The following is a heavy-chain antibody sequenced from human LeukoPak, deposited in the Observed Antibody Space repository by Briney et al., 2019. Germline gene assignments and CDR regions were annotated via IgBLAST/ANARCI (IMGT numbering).Heavy chain of an antibody. CDR3: AREPLYCSGGSCYVGLGIDY. V-gene: IGHV4-61*02. CDR2: IYTSGST. CDR1: GGSISSGSYY. Sequence: SQTLSLTCTVSGGSISSGSYYWSWIRQPAGKGLEWFVRIYTSGSTNYNPSLKSRVTISVDTSKNQFSLKLSSVTAADTAVYYCAREPLYCSGGSCYVGLGIDYWGQGTLVTVSS. J-gene: IGHJ4*02. D-gene: IGHD2-15*01.